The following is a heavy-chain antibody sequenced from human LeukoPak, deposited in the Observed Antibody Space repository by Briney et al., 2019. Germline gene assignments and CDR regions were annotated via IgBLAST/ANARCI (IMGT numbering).Heavy chain of an antibody. V-gene: IGHV3-9*01. D-gene: IGHD3-3*01. Sequence: GGSLRLSCAASGFTFDDYAMHWVRQAPGKGLEWVSGISWNSGSIGYADSVKGRFTISRDSAKNSLYLQMNSLRAEDTAVYYCARVVRLRTIFGVVITYYFDYWGQGTLVTVSS. J-gene: IGHJ4*02. CDR3: ARVVRLRTIFGVVITYYFDY. CDR1: GFTFDDYA. CDR2: ISWNSGSI.